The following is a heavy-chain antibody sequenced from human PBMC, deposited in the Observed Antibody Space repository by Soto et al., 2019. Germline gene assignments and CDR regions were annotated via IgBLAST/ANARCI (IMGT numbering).Heavy chain of an antibody. J-gene: IGHJ5*02. CDR3: ASLQMTKRRNLFAP. Sequence: ASVKVSCKASGYTFTSYDINWVRQATGQGLEWMGWMNPNSGNTGYAQKFQGRVTMTRNTSISTAYMELSSLRSEDTAVYYCASLQMTKRRNLFAPWGQGSLVTVSS. V-gene: IGHV1-8*01. CDR2: MNPNSGNT. CDR1: GYTFTSYD. D-gene: IGHD4-17*01.